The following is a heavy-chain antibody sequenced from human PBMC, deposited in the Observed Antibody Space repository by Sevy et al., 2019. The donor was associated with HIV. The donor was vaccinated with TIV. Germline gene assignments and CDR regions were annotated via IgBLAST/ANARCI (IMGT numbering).Heavy chain of an antibody. CDR1: GYSFTHYW. Sequence: GESLKISCEGSGYSFTHYWIAWVRQIPGKGLEWMGVIYPGDSDPTYSPSFQGQVTISADKSINNAYLQWSRLKASDTAMYYCARLTGYEPYSYYALDVWGQGTTVTVSS. D-gene: IGHD5-12*01. CDR3: ARLTGYEPYSYYALDV. J-gene: IGHJ6*02. V-gene: IGHV5-51*01. CDR2: IYPGDSDP.